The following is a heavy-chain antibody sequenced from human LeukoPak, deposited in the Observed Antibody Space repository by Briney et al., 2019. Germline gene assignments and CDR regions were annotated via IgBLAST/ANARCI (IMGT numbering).Heavy chain of an antibody. CDR1: GGTFSSYA. J-gene: IGHJ6*02. D-gene: IGHD3-3*01. CDR3: ARDTGIGLRFLEWLSVYYGMDV. V-gene: IGHV1-69*13. CDR2: IIPIFGTA. Sequence: SVKVSCKASGGTFSSYAISWVRQAPGQGLEWMGGIIPIFGTANYAQKFQGRVTITADESTSTAYMELSSLRSDDTAVYYCARDTGIGLRFLEWLSVYYGMDVWGQGTTVTVSS.